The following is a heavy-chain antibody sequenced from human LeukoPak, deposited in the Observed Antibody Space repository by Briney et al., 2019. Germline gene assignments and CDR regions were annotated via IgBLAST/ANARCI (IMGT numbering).Heavy chain of an antibody. CDR1: GFTFSSYA. CDR3: ARGYKPDLGGYSSSGFDY. D-gene: IGHD6-13*01. Sequence: PGGSLRLSCAASGFTFSSYAMHWVRQAPGKGLEWVAVISYDGSNKYYADSVKGRFTISRDNSKNSLYLQMNSLRAEDTAVYYCARGYKPDLGGYSSSGFDYWGQGTLVTVSS. CDR2: ISYDGSNK. V-gene: IGHV3-30*04. J-gene: IGHJ4*02.